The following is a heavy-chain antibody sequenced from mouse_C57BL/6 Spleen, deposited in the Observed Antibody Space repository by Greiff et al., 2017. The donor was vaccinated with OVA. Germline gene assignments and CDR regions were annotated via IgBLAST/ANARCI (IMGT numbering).Heavy chain of an antibody. J-gene: IGHJ2*01. V-gene: IGHV1-69*01. D-gene: IGHD2-3*01. CDR2: IDPSDSYT. CDR1: GYTFTSYW. CDR3: ARRVYDGYYD. Sequence: QVQLKQPGAELVMPGASVKLSCKASGYTFTSYWMHWVKQRPGQGLEWIGEIDPSDSYTNYNQKFKGKSTLTVDKSSSTAYMQLSSLTSEDSAVYYCARRVYDGYYDWGQGTTLTVSS.